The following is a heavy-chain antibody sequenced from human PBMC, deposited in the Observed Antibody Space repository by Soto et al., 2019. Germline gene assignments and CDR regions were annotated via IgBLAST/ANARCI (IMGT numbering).Heavy chain of an antibody. CDR2: INSDGSST. D-gene: IGHD2-15*01. CDR3: VRTSLVVAAATREDY. Sequence: GGALRLSCAASGFTFSSYWMHWVRQAPGKGLVWVSRINSDGSSTSYADSVKGRFTISRDNAKNTLYLQMNSLRAEDTAVYYCVRTSLVVAAATREDYWGQGTLVTVSS. J-gene: IGHJ4*02. CDR1: GFTFSSYW. V-gene: IGHV3-74*01.